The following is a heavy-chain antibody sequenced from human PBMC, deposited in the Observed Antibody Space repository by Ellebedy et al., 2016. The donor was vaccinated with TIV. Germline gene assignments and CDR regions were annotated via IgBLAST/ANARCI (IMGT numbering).Heavy chain of an antibody. CDR1: GFTFSNAW. Sequence: GESLKISCAASGFTFSNAWMSWVRQAPGKGLEWVAVISYDGSNKYYADSVKGRFTISRDNSKNTLYLQMNSLRAEDTAVYYCARVEGFDYGGNFDFDYWGQGTLVTVSS. J-gene: IGHJ4*02. V-gene: IGHV3-30-3*01. CDR3: ARVEGFDYGGNFDFDY. CDR2: ISYDGSNK. D-gene: IGHD4-23*01.